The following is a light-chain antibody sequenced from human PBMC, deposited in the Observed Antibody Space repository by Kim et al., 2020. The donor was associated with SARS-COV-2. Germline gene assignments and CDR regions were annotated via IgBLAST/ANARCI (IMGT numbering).Light chain of an antibody. CDR1: QGIKDY. Sequence: DIQMTQSPPAMSAPVGDRVTITCRASQGIKDYLAWYQQKPGEAPKRLIDAASSLQSGVPSRFSGSGSGTEFILTISSLQPEDFATYYCQQRDQYPLTFGGGTKVDIK. V-gene: IGKV1-17*03. CDR3: QQRDQYPLT. CDR2: AAS. J-gene: IGKJ4*01.